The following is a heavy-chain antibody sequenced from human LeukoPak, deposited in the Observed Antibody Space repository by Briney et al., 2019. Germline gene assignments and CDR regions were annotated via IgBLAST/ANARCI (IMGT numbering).Heavy chain of an antibody. J-gene: IGHJ4*02. D-gene: IGHD2-21*01. Sequence: SVKVSCKASGGTFSIYAISWVRQAPGQGLEWMGGIIPIFGTANYAQKFQGRVTITADESTSTAYMELSSLRSEDTAVYYCASSAGIVVVPSDFDYWGQGTLVTVSS. CDR3: ASSAGIVVVPSDFDY. V-gene: IGHV1-69*13. CDR1: GGTFSIYA. CDR2: IIPIFGTA.